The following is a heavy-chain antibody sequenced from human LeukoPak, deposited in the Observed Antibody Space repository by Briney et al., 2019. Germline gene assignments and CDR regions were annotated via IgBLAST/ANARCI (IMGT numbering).Heavy chain of an antibody. CDR2: ISSSSSII. CDR1: GFTFNSYS. CDR3: AREGIAAAPGH. V-gene: IGHV3-48*04. J-gene: IGHJ1*01. D-gene: IGHD6-13*01. Sequence: PGGSLRLSCAASGFTFNSYSMNWVRQAPGKGLEWVSYISSSSSIIYYADSVKGRFTISRDNAKNSLYLQMNSLRAEDTAVYYCAREGIAAAPGHWGQGTLVTVSS.